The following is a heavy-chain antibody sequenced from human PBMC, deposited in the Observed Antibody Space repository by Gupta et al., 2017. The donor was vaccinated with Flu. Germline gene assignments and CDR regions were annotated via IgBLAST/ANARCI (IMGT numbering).Heavy chain of an antibody. V-gene: IGHV1-69*01. Sequence: GGTFSSYAISWVRQAPGQGLEWMGGIIPIFGTANYAQKFQGRVMITADESTSTAYMELSSLRSEDTAVYYCARDLWDDSSSPFHYYGMDVWGQGTTVTVSS. CDR3: ARDLWDDSSSPFHYYGMDV. CDR2: IIPIFGTA. CDR1: GGTFSSYA. J-gene: IGHJ6*02. D-gene: IGHD6-6*01.